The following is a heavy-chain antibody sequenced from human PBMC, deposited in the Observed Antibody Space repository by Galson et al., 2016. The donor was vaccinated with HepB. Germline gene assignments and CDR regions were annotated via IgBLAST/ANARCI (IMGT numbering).Heavy chain of an antibody. J-gene: IGHJ4*02. CDR1: GGSISSGDHY. CDR2: IYYSGST. CDR3: AGADYGCCLAY. V-gene: IGHV4-30-4*01. Sequence: TLSLTCTVSGGSISSGDHYWSWVRQPPGKGLEWIGYIYYSGSTSYNPSLKSRLAISVDRSKNQFSLMLSSVTAADTAVYYCAGADYGCCLAYWGQGSLVTVSS. D-gene: IGHD4-17*01.